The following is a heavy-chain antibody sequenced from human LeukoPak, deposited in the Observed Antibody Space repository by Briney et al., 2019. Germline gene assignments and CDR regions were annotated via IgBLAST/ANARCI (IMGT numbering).Heavy chain of an antibody. CDR3: ARGYSSGWYRRDWFDP. D-gene: IGHD6-19*01. Sequence: ASVKVSCKASGYTFTSYYMHWVRQAPGQGLEWMGWINPNSGGTNYAQKFQGRVTMTRDTSISTAYMELSRLRSDDTAVYYCARGYSSGWYRRDWFDPWGQGTLVTVSS. V-gene: IGHV1-2*02. J-gene: IGHJ5*02. CDR2: INPNSGGT. CDR1: GYTFTSYY.